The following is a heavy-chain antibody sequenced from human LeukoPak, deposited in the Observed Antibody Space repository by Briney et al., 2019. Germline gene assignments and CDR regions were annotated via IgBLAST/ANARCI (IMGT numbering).Heavy chain of an antibody. Sequence: GGSLRLSCAASGFTFSSYEMNWVRQAPGKGLEWVSYISSSGSTIYYADSVKGRFTISRDNAKNSLYLQMNSLRAEDTAVYYCARGGLLLWFGEYWGQGTLVTVSS. CDR3: ARGGLLLWFGEY. CDR2: ISSSGSTI. D-gene: IGHD3-10*01. V-gene: IGHV3-48*03. CDR1: GFTFSSYE. J-gene: IGHJ4*02.